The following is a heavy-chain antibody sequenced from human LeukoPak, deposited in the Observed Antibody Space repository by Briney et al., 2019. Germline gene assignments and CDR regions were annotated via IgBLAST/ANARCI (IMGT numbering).Heavy chain of an antibody. D-gene: IGHD5-12*01. CDR3: APLYGGSTDY. J-gene: IGHJ4*02. CDR1: GFTFSSYW. Sequence: GGSLRLSCAASGFTFSSYWMNWVRQAPGKGLVWVSRIKPDGSSISYADSVKGRFTISRDNAKNTLYLQMNTLRAEDTAVYYCAPLYGGSTDYWGQGTLVTVSS. V-gene: IGHV3-74*01. CDR2: IKPDGSSI.